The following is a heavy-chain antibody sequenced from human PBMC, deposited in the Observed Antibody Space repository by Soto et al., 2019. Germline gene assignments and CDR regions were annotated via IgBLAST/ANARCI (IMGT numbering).Heavy chain of an antibody. Sequence: EVQLVESGGGLVQPGGSLRLSCAASGFTFTTYSMNWVRLAPGKGLELISYISNTGSTIYYADSVKGRFTISRDNAKHTLYLQMSGLRVEDTAVYYCARGTMTAVSKTDSWGQGALVTVSS. D-gene: IGHD4-17*01. V-gene: IGHV3-48*01. CDR3: ARGTMTAVSKTDS. J-gene: IGHJ4*02. CDR2: ISNTGSTI. CDR1: GFTFTTYS.